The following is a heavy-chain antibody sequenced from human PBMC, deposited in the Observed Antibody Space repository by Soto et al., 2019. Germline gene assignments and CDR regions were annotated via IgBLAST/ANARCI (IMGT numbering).Heavy chain of an antibody. Sequence: GASVKVSCKASGYTFTSYGISWVRQAPGQGLEWMGWISAYNGNTNYAQKLQGRVTMTTDTSTSTAYMELRSLRSDDTAVYYCARAVRGDSYGYYYYGMDVWGQGTTVTVS. J-gene: IGHJ6*02. D-gene: IGHD5-18*01. CDR2: ISAYNGNT. CDR1: GYTFTSYG. CDR3: ARAVRGDSYGYYYYGMDV. V-gene: IGHV1-18*01.